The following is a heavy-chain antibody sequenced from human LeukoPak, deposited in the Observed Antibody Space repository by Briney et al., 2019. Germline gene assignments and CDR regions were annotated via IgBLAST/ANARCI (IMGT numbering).Heavy chain of an antibody. V-gene: IGHV3-49*03. CDR2: IRKKGYGETT. CDR1: GFTISNDA. Sequence: SLTLTCTASGFTISNDAWSWFRQALGRGLEFVSFIRKKGYGETTDYPASVRGRFTISRDDAKSTAYLQMNSLEIEDTALYYCYRVLHDYGDSNYYFDQSGRGTQVTVSS. CDR3: YRVLHDYGDSNYYFDQ. D-gene: IGHD4-17*01. J-gene: IGHJ4*02.